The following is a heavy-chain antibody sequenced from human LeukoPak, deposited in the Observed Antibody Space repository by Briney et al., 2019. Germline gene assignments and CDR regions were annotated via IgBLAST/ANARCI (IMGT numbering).Heavy chain of an antibody. CDR1: GFTFTSYW. J-gene: IGHJ4*02. CDR3: ARDLRLYSSSSL. CDR2: ISSSSSTI. Sequence: GGSLRLSCTASGFTFTSYWMQWVRQAPGKGLEWVSYISSSSSTIYYADSVKGRFTISRDNAKNSLYLQMNSLRAEDTAVYYCARDLRLYSSSSLWGQGTLVTVSS. V-gene: IGHV3-48*01. D-gene: IGHD6-6*01.